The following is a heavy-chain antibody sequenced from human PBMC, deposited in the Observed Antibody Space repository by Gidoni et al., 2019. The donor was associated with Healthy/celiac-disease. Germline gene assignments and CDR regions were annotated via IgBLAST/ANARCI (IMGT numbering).Heavy chain of an antibody. D-gene: IGHD2-8*01. J-gene: IGHJ3*02. V-gene: IGHV1-69*01. Sequence: VQLVQSGAEVKKPGSSVKVSCKASGGNFSSYAISWVRQAPGQGLEWMGGIIPIFGTANYAQKFQGRVTITADESTSTAYMELSSLRSEDTAVYYCARSPRQRYCTNGVCYTDAFDIWGQGTMVTVSS. CDR3: ARSPRQRYCTNGVCYTDAFDI. CDR1: GGNFSSYA. CDR2: IIPIFGTA.